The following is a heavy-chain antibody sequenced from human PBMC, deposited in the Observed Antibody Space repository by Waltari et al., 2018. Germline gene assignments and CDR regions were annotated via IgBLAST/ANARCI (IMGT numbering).Heavy chain of an antibody. Sequence: EVQLVESGGGLVQPGGSLRLSCAASGFTLSNYWMSWVRQAPGKGLEGVANIRTEGREEYYVDAGGGRFTISRDNAKNSLYLQMNSLRPEDTAVYYCVRDQWFAFDIWGQGTMVTVSS. CDR3: VRDQWFAFDI. CDR2: IRTEGREE. CDR1: GFTLSNYW. V-gene: IGHV3-7*01. D-gene: IGHD3-22*01. J-gene: IGHJ3*02.